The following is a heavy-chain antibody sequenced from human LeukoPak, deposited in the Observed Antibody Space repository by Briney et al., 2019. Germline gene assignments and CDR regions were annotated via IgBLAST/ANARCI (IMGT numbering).Heavy chain of an antibody. J-gene: IGHJ4*02. V-gene: IGHV1-46*01. CDR1: GYTFTSYY. D-gene: IGHD6-19*01. CDR3: ARVGGVAVANEKFDY. CDR2: TNPSGGST. Sequence: ASVKVSCKASGYTFTSYYMHWVRQAPGQGLEWMGITNPSGGSTSYAQKFQGRVTMTRDTSTSTVYMELSSLRSEDTAVYYCARVGGVAVANEKFDYWGQGTLVTVSS.